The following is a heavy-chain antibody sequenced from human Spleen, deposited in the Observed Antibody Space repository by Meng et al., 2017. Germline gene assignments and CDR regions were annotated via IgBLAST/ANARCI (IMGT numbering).Heavy chain of an antibody. Sequence: GESLKISCAASGFTFSNYWMSWVRQAPGKGLEWVANIKNDGSEKNYVDSVKGRFTISRDNAKNSLYLQMNSLRAEDTAVYYCARVSEYYDILTGYPDAFDIWGQGTMVTVSS. J-gene: IGHJ3*02. CDR1: GFTFSNYW. CDR3: ARVSEYYDILTGYPDAFDI. D-gene: IGHD3-9*01. CDR2: IKNDGSEK. V-gene: IGHV3-7*01.